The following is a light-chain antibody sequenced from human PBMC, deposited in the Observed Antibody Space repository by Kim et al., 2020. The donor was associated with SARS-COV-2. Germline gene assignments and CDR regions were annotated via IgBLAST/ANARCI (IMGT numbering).Light chain of an antibody. CDR2: DAA. CDR1: QSVSSY. Sequence: LSPGERATRSCRASQSVSSYLAWYQQKPGQAPRLLIYDAANRATGIPARFSGSGSGTDFTLTISSLEPEDFAVYYCQQRSTWPPYTFGQGTKLEI. J-gene: IGKJ2*01. CDR3: QQRSTWPPYT. V-gene: IGKV3-11*01.